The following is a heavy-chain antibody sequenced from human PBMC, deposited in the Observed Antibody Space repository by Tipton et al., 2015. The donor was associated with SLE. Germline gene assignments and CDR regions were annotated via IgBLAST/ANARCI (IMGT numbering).Heavy chain of an antibody. Sequence: TLSLTCTVSGGSIVSYYWSWIRQSPGKGLEWLGYIYSSGSTNYNPSFRSRLTISVDTSKNQFSLKLTSVTAADTAVYYCSRDHAAECSGGTCSPLDVFDIWGRGTKVTVSS. V-gene: IGHV4-59*01. CDR3: SRDHAAECSGGTCSPLDVFDI. CDR2: IYSSGST. CDR1: GGSIVSYY. J-gene: IGHJ3*02. D-gene: IGHD2-15*01.